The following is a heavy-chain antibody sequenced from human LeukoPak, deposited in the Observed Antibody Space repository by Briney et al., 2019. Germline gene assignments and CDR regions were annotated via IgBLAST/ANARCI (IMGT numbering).Heavy chain of an antibody. D-gene: IGHD1-14*01. CDR3: AKDLGRIRTYGMDV. CDR2: ISGSGGST. CDR1: GFTFSSYA. Sequence: GGSLRLSCAASGFTFSSYAMSWVRQAPGKGLEWVSAISGSGGSTYYADSVKGRFTISRDNSKNTLYLQMNSLRAEDTAVYYCAKDLGRIRTYGMDVWGQGTTVTVSS. V-gene: IGHV3-23*01. J-gene: IGHJ6*02.